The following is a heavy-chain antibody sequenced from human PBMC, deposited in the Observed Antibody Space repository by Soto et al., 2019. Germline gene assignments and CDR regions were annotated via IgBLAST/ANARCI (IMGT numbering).Heavy chain of an antibody. V-gene: IGHV3-48*02. D-gene: IGHD2-8*02. CDR2: ISGSGDTK. J-gene: IGHJ4*02. CDR1: GFTFSSCS. CDR3: AKYCSRDVLFAY. Sequence: GGYLRLSCASSGFTFSSCSMNWVRQAPGKGLEWVSFISGSGDTKYYADSVKGRFTISRDNAKNSLYLQMSSLRDEDTAVYYFAKYCSRDVLFAYSGQGTLVTVSA.